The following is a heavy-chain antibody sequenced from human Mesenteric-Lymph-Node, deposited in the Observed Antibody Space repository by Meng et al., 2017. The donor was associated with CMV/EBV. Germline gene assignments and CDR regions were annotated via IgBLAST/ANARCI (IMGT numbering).Heavy chain of an antibody. CDR3: ATSFYCSSTSCYKPDYYYYGMDV. J-gene: IGHJ6*02. V-gene: IGHV3-66*03. D-gene: IGHD2-2*02. Sequence: MNWVRQAPGKGLECVSVIYTCGNTHNADFVKGRFAISRDNAKNSLYLQMNSLRAEDTAVYYCATSFYCSSTSCYKPDYYYYGMDVWGQGTTVTVSS. CDR2: IYTCGNT.